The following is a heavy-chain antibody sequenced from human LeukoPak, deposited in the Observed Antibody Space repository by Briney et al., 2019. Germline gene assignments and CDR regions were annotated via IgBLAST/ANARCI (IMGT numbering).Heavy chain of an antibody. CDR2: ISAYNGNT. J-gene: IGHJ4*02. V-gene: IGHV1-18*01. Sequence: ASVKVSCKASGYTFTSYGISWVRQAPGQGLEWMGWISAYNGNTNYAQKLQGRVTMTTDTSTSTAYMELSRLRSDDTAVYYCASRRGSSSWYSFSVWGQGTLVTVSS. CDR3: ASRRGSSSWYSFSV. D-gene: IGHD6-13*01. CDR1: GYTFTSYG.